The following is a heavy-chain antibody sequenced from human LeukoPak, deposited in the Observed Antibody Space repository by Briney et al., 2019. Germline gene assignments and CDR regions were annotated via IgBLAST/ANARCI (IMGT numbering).Heavy chain of an antibody. Sequence: GGSLRLSCAASGFILSTYALSGVRQAPGGGLVGVAAISGSGDKTYHADSVKGRFTISKDNSENRLSLQMDSLRAQDTAVYFCAKDTTAWWYHRAYMNVWGKGTTVTVSS. CDR2: ISGSGDKT. V-gene: IGHV3-23*01. D-gene: IGHD2-15*01. CDR1: GFILSTYA. J-gene: IGHJ6*03. CDR3: AKDTTAWWYHRAYMNV.